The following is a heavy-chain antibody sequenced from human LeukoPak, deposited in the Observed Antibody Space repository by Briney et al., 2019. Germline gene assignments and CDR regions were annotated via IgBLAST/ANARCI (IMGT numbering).Heavy chain of an antibody. J-gene: IGHJ4*02. V-gene: IGHV1-69*02. CDR3: ARGKGDYRLIY. Sequence: SVKVSCKASGGTFSSCTISWVRQAPGQGLEWMGRIIPILGIANYAQKFQGRVTITADKSTSTAYMELSSLRSEDTAVYYCARGKGDYRLIYWGQGTLVTVSS. CDR2: IIPILGIA. D-gene: IGHD4-11*01. CDR1: GGTFSSCT.